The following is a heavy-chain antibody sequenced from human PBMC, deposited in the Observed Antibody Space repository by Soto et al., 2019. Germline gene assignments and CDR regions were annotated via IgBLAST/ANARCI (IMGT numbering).Heavy chain of an antibody. CDR2: ISGSGVST. D-gene: IGHD5-12*01. Sequence: PGGSLRLSCAASGLTFSSYAMNWVRQAPGKGLEWVSTISGSGVSTYYADSVKGRFTISRDNSKNTLYLQMNSLRAEDTAVYYCAKDSEEMATIINYYGMDVWGQGTTVTSP. V-gene: IGHV3-23*01. CDR1: GLTFSSYA. J-gene: IGHJ6*02. CDR3: AKDSEEMATIINYYGMDV.